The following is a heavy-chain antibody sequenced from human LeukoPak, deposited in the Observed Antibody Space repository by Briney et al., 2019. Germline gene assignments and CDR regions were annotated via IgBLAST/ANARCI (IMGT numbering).Heavy chain of an antibody. J-gene: IGHJ3*02. CDR2: INPNSGGT. V-gene: IGHV1-2*02. CDR1: GYTLTELS. CDR3: ARDLFRAAAENVDI. Sequence: ASVKVSCKVSGYTLTELSMHWVRQAPGQGLEWMGWINPNSGGTNYAQKFQGRVTMTRDTSISTAYMELSRLRSDDTAVYYCARDLFRAAAENVDIWGQGTMVTVSS. D-gene: IGHD6-13*01.